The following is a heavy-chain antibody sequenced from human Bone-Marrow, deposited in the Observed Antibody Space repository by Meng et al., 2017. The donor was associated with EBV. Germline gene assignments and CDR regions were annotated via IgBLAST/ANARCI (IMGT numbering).Heavy chain of an antibody. Sequence: QGQLPESGPGLVKPSETVPGTCSVSGGYVLRSYYWGWIRPPPGKGLEWMGIIYHNGSTYYNPSLKGRVTISVDTSRNQVSLKLRSVTAADTAVYYCGRTLYCSGGSCYSGFDPWGQGTLVTVSS. CDR1: GGYVLRSYY. CDR2: IYHNGST. CDR3: GRTLYCSGGSCYSGFDP. V-gene: IGHV4-39*01. D-gene: IGHD2-15*01. J-gene: IGHJ5*02.